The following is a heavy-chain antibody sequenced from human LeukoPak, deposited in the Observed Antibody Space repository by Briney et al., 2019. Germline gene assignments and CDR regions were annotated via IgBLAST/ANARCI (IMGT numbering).Heavy chain of an antibody. D-gene: IGHD3-22*01. CDR2: INPNSGGT. CDR3: ARGSSYYYDSSGYYNFDY. V-gene: IGHV1-2*06. CDR1: GYTFTGYY. Sequence: ASVKVSCKASGYTFTGYYMHWVRQAPGQGLEWMGRINPNSGGTNYAQKFQGRVTMTRDTSISTAYMELSRLRSDGTAVYYCARGSSYYYDSSGYYNFDYWGQGTLVTVSS. J-gene: IGHJ4*02.